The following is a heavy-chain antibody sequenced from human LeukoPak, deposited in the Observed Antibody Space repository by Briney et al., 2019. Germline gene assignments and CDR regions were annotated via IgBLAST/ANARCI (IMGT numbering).Heavy chain of an antibody. V-gene: IGHV4-59*01. CDR2: KYYSGST. D-gene: IGHD5-24*01. CDR1: GGSISSYY. CDR3: ARGDNYGLTYFFDY. Sequence: PSETLSLTCTASGGSISSYYWSWIRQPPGKGLEWIGYKYYSGSTNYNPSLKSRVTISVDTSKNQFSLKLTSVTAADTAVYYCARGDNYGLTYFFDYWGQGTLVTVSS. J-gene: IGHJ4*02.